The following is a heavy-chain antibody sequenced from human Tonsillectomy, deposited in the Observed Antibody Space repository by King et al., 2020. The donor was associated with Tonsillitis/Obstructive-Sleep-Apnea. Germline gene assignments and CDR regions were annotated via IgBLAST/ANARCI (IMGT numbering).Heavy chain of an antibody. CDR1: GDTFSTYA. V-gene: IGHV1-69*14. Sequence: VQLVQSGAEVKKPGSSVKVSCKASGDTFSTYAISWVRQAPGQGLEWMGGIIPILGTANYAQKFQGRVTITADKSTSTAYMELCSLRSEHTAVYYCAKSQPPSYYDFWSGYFLDYWGQGTLVTVSS. D-gene: IGHD3-3*01. J-gene: IGHJ4*02. CDR2: IIPILGTA. CDR3: AKSQPPSYYDFWSGYFLDY.